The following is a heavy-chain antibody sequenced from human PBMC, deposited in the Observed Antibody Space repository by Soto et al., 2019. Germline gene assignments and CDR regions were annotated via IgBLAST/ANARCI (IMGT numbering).Heavy chain of an antibody. Sequence: GGSLRLSCAASGFTFNSYAMSWVRQAPGKGLEWVSTISRSGGSTYYADSVKGRFTISRDNSKNTLYLQMNSLRADDTAVYYCAKDLVHGNYFDYWGQGTQVTAPQ. CDR1: GFTFNSYA. D-gene: IGHD3-10*01. CDR3: AKDLVHGNYFDY. V-gene: IGHV3-23*01. J-gene: IGHJ4*02. CDR2: ISRSGGST.